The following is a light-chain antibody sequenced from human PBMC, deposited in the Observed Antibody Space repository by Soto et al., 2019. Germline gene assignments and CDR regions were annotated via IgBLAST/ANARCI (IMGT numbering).Light chain of an antibody. J-gene: IGKJ4*02. Sequence: DIQMTQSPSSRSASVGDRVTITCRASQGISTYLAWYQQKPGKVPKLLIYAASTWQSGVPSRFSGGGSGTDFTLTISSLQPEDVATYYWQKYNSAPLTFGGGTKVEIK. V-gene: IGKV1-27*01. CDR3: QKYNSAPLT. CDR2: AAS. CDR1: QGISTY.